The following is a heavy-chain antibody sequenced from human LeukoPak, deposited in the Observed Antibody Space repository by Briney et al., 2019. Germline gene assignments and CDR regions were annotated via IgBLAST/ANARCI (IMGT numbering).Heavy chain of an antibody. J-gene: IGHJ4*02. CDR2: IYHSGST. Sequence: SETLSLTCTVSGYSISSGYYWGWIRQPPGKGLEWIGSIYHSGSTYYNPSLKSRVTISVDTSKNQFSLKLSSVTAADTAVYYCASGNYYDSSGYWDYWGQGTLVTVSS. V-gene: IGHV4-38-2*02. CDR1: GYSISSGYY. D-gene: IGHD3-22*01. CDR3: ASGNYYDSSGYWDY.